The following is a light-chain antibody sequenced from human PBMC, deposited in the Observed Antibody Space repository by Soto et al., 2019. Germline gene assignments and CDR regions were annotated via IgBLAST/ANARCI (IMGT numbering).Light chain of an antibody. V-gene: IGLV2-8*01. J-gene: IGLJ2*01. CDR2: EVN. Sequence: QSALTQPPSASGSPGQSVTISCTGTSSDVGGFNYVSWYQQHPGKAPKLMIFEVNKRPSGVPDRFSGSKSGNTASLTVSGLQAEDEADDYCSSYTDITTVVFGGGTKLTVL. CDR3: SSYTDITTVV. CDR1: SSDVGGFNY.